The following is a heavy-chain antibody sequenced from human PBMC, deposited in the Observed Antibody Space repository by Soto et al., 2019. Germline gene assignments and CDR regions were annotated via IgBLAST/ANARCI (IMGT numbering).Heavy chain of an antibody. CDR1: GDSLGSHY. J-gene: IGHJ6*02. CDR2: IRNTGST. CDR3: ARHQFYNMSPDV. Sequence: QMLLRASGPGLVKPSETLALTCTVSGDSLGSHYWSWIRQTPGKGLEWIGYIRNTGSTKYNPSLQSRVTMSIDTSKNQISLRLTSVSAADTAFYSCARHQFYNMSPDVWGEGTPVTVSS. D-gene: IGHD1-1*01. V-gene: IGHV4-59*08.